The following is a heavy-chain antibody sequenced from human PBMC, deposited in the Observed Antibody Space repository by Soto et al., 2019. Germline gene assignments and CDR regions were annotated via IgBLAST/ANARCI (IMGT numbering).Heavy chain of an antibody. D-gene: IGHD2-2*01. CDR3: AKRPASIITFDY. CDR2: ISGNGGST. CDR1: GFTFSNYA. Sequence: EVQLLDSGGGLVQPGGSLRLSCAASGFTFSNYAMSWVRQAPGKGLEWVSTISGNGGSTYYADSVKGRFTISRDNSKNMLFLQINSLRDDDSGFYYCAKRPASIITFDYWGQGTPVTVSS. J-gene: IGHJ4*02. V-gene: IGHV3-23*01.